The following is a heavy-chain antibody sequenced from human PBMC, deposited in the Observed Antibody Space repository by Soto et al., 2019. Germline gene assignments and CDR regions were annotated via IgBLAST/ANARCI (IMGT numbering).Heavy chain of an antibody. Sequence: SVKVSCKASGGTFSSYAISWVRQAPGQGLEWMGGIIPIFGTANYAQKFQGRVTITADESTSTAYMELSSLRSEDTAVYYCASSTGVVIPYYYYGMDVWGQGTTVTVS. CDR3: ASSTGVVIPYYYYGMDV. V-gene: IGHV1-69*13. CDR2: IIPIFGTA. J-gene: IGHJ6*02. D-gene: IGHD3-3*01. CDR1: GGTFSSYA.